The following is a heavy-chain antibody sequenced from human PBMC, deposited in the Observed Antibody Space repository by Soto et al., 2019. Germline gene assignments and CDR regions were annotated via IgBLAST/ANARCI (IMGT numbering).Heavy chain of an antibody. J-gene: IGHJ6*02. CDR3: ARAWYSNLYGMDV. V-gene: IGHV4-34*01. D-gene: IGHD1-1*01. Sequence: SETLSLPCAVYGGSFSGYYWSWIRQPPGKGLEWIGEINHSGSTNYNPSLKSRVTISVDTSKNQFSLKLSSVTAADTAVYYCARAWYSNLYGMDVWGQGTTVTVSS. CDR2: INHSGST. CDR1: GGSFSGYY.